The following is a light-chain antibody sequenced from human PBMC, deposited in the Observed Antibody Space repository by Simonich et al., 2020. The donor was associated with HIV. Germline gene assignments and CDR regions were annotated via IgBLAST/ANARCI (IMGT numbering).Light chain of an antibody. V-gene: IGKV4-1*01. CDR1: QSVLYSSNNKDY. CDR3: QQYYSTPRT. CDR2: WKS. Sequence: DIVMTQSPDSLAVSLGERATINCKSSQSVLYSSNNKDYLAWYQQKPGQPPNLLIYWKSTRESGVPDRFSGSGSGTDFTLTISSLQAEDVAVYYCQQYYSTPRTFGQGTKVEIK. J-gene: IGKJ1*01.